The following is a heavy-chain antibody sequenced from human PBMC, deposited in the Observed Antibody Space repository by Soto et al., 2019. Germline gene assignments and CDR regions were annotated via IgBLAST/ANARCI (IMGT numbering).Heavy chain of an antibody. D-gene: IGHD3-22*01. V-gene: IGHV4-38-2*01. J-gene: IGHJ4*02. CDR2: MYHSGRS. Sequence: SETLSLTCDVSGYSISSGYYWGWIRQPPGKGLEWIGSMYHSGRSQYAPSLKSRVTISVDPSRNQFSLRLTSVTAADTAVYYCARISTHEYDISDYYSPTYYFDSWSQGSLVTVSS. CDR1: GYSISSGYY. CDR3: ARISTHEYDISDYYSPTYYFDS.